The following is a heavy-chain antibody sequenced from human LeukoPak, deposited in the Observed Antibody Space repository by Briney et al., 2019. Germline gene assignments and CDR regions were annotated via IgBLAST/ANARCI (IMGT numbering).Heavy chain of an antibody. Sequence: GGSLRLSCAASGFTFSSYAMSWVRQAPGKGLEWVSAISGSGGSTYYADSVKGRLTISRDNSKNTLYLQMNSLRAEDTAVYYCAKDNYDILTGYRSRIVWGQGTLVTVSS. CDR1: GFTFSSYA. D-gene: IGHD3-9*01. V-gene: IGHV3-23*01. J-gene: IGHJ4*02. CDR3: AKDNYDILTGYRSRIV. CDR2: ISGSGGST.